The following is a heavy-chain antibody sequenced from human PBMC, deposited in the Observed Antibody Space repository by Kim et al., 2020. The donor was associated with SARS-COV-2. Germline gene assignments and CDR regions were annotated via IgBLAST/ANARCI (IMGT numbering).Heavy chain of an antibody. CDR1: GFTFSSYA. Sequence: GGSLRLSCAASGFTFSSYAMSWVRQAPGKGLEWVSAISGSGGSTYYADSVKGRFTISRDNSKNTLYLQMNSLRAEDTAVYYCAKVTTIFGVEPALYYYYYYGMDVWGQGTTVTVSS. CDR3: AKVTTIFGVEPALYYYYYYGMDV. V-gene: IGHV3-23*01. CDR2: ISGSGGST. J-gene: IGHJ6*02. D-gene: IGHD3-3*01.